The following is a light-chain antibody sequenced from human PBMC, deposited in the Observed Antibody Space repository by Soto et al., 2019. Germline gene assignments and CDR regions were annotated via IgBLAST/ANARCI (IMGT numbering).Light chain of an antibody. CDR3: QQRNNWPLT. V-gene: IGKV3-11*01. CDR1: RRISTY. J-gene: IGKJ4*02. Sequence: ETVLTQSPATLSLSPGERATLSCRASRRISTYLAWYQQKPGQAPRLLIYEALNRATGIPARFSGSGSGTDFTLTITSLEPEDFPVYYCQQRNNWPLTFGGGTKVEIK. CDR2: EAL.